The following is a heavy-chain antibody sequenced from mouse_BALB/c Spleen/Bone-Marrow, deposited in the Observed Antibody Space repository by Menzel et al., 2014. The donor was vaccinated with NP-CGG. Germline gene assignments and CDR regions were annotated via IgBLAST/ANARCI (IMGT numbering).Heavy chain of an antibody. CDR1: GYTFTSYV. CDR2: INPYNDGT. V-gene: IGHV1-14*01. CDR3: VRGVYYDYDEGALDY. J-gene: IGHJ4*01. D-gene: IGHD2-4*01. Sequence: VRLKESGPELIKPGASVKMSCKASGYTFTSYVIHWVKQKPGQGLKWIGYINPYNDGTKYNEKFKGKATLTSGKSSSTAYMDLSSLASEDSAVYYCVRGVYYDYDEGALDYWGQGTSVTVSS.